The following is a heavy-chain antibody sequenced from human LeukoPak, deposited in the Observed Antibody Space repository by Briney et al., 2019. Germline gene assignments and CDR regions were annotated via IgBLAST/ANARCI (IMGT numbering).Heavy chain of an antibody. CDR1: GYTLTELS. CDR2: FDPEDGET. Sequence: ASVKVSCKVSGYTLTELSKHWVRQAPGKGLEWMGGFDPEDGETIYAQKFQGRVTMTEDTSTDTAYMELSSLRSEDTAVYYCATDMVRGVIAPAGPHWFDPWGQGTLVTVSS. V-gene: IGHV1-24*01. D-gene: IGHD3-10*01. J-gene: IGHJ5*02. CDR3: ATDMVRGVIAPAGPHWFDP.